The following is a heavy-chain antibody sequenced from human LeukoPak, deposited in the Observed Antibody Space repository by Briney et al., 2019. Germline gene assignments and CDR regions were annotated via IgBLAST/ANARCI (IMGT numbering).Heavy chain of an antibody. Sequence: PGGPLRLSGAASGFTFSSYSMNWVRQTPGKGLKGVSSISSSSSYIYYADSVKGRFTISRDNAKNSLYLQMNSLRAEDTAVYYCARGFVGAFRGALNAFDIWGQGTMVTVSS. CDR2: ISSSSSYI. J-gene: IGHJ3*02. D-gene: IGHD3-10*01. V-gene: IGHV3-21*01. CDR3: ARGFVGAFRGALNAFDI. CDR1: GFTFSSYS.